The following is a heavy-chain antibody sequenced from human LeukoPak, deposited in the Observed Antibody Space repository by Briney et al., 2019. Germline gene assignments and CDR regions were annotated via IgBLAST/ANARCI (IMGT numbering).Heavy chain of an antibody. Sequence: GESLKISCKTSGYTSPRNWIAWMRQMPGTGLEERGIIDVTDSDVRYNPSFQGHVTLLADKSTNTAYLQWNSLKASDTAMYYCARFGAFPAFDYWGQGTLVTVSS. J-gene: IGHJ4*02. D-gene: IGHD3-3*02. CDR3: ARFGAFPAFDY. V-gene: IGHV5-51*01. CDR2: IDVTDSDV. CDR1: GYTSPRNW.